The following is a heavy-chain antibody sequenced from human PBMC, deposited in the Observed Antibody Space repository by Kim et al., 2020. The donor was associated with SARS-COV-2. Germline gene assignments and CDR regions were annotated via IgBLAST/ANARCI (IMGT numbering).Heavy chain of an antibody. CDR2: LSGSGGMT. CDR1: GFTFSSYA. CDR3: ARVLRYFDWSPLRGDGFDI. V-gene: IGHV3-23*01. D-gene: IGHD3-9*01. Sequence: GGSLRLSCAASGFTFSSYAMSWVRQAPGKGLEWVSHLSGSGGMTYYADSVKGRFTISRDNSKNTLYLQMNSLRAEDTAVYYCARVLRYFDWSPLRGDGFDIWCQGTMVTVSS. J-gene: IGHJ3*02.